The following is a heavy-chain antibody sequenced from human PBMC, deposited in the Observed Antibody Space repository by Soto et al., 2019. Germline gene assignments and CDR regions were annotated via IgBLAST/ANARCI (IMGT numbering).Heavy chain of an antibody. Sequence: GASVKVSCKASGYTFTSYGISWVRQAPGQGLEWMGWISAYNGNTNYAQKLQGRVTMTTDTSTSTAYMELRSLRSDDTAVYYCARDYGYQLLLTDAFDIWGQGTMVTVS. V-gene: IGHV1-18*01. CDR2: ISAYNGNT. J-gene: IGHJ3*02. CDR1: GYTFTSYG. D-gene: IGHD2-2*01. CDR3: ARDYGYQLLLTDAFDI.